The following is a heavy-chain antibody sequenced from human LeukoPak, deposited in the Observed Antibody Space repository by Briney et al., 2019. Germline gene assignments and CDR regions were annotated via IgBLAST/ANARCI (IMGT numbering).Heavy chain of an antibody. J-gene: IGHJ4*02. V-gene: IGHV3-30-3*01. CDR2: ISYDGSNK. CDR1: GFTFSSYA. Sequence: GGSLRLSCAASGFTFSSYAMHWVRQAPGKGLEWVAVISYDGSNKYYADSVKGRFTISRDNSKNTLYLQMNSLKTEDTAVYYCTPFDYWGQGTLVTVSS. CDR3: TPFDY.